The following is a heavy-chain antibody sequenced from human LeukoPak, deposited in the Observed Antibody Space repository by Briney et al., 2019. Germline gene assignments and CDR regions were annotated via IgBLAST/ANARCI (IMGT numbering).Heavy chain of an antibody. Sequence: GGSLRLSCAASGFTFSSYGMHWVRQAPGKGLEWVAFIRYDGSNKYYADSVKGRFTISRDNSKNTLYLQMNSLRAEDTAVYYCTAGGYDFWSGPNWFDPWGQGTLVTVSS. V-gene: IGHV3-30*02. J-gene: IGHJ5*02. CDR2: IRYDGSNK. CDR3: TAGGYDFWSGPNWFDP. CDR1: GFTFSSYG. D-gene: IGHD3-3*01.